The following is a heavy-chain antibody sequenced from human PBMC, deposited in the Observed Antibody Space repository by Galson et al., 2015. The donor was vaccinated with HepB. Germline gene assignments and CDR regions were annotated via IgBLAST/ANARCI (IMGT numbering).Heavy chain of an antibody. D-gene: IGHD3-16*01. V-gene: IGHV1-18*01. CDR1: GYTFTSYG. Sequence: SVKVSCKASGYTFTSYGISWVRQAPGQGLEWMGWISAYNGNTNYAQKLQGRVTMTTDTSTSTAYMELRSLRSGDTAVYYCASIMHTKMGNYYMDVWGKGTTVTVSS. CDR3: ASIMHTKMGNYYMDV. CDR2: ISAYNGNT. J-gene: IGHJ6*03.